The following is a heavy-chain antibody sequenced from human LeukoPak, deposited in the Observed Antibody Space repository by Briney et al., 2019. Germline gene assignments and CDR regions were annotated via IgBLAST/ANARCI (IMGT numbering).Heavy chain of an antibody. CDR1: GFTFSSCA. J-gene: IGHJ4*02. V-gene: IGHV3-23*01. CDR3: AKGTYSSSPRDY. D-gene: IGHD6-6*01. Sequence: GGSLRLSCAASGFTFSSCAMSWIRQAPGKGLEWVSAISGSGGSTYYAGSVKGRFTISRDNSKNTLFLQMNSLRAEDTAVYYCAKGTYSSSPRDYWGQGTLVTVSS. CDR2: ISGSGGST.